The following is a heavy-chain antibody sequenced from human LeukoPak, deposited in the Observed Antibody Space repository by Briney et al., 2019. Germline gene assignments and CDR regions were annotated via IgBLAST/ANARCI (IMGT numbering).Heavy chain of an antibody. D-gene: IGHD4/OR15-4a*01. CDR1: GGSISSYY. V-gene: IGHV4-59*01. Sequence: PSETLSLTCTVSGGSISSYYWSWIRQPPGKGLEWIGYIYYSGSTNYSPSLKSRVTISVDTSKNQFSLKLSSVTAADTAVYYCARETSNYDFNYWGQGTLVTVSS. CDR3: ARETSNYDFNY. CDR2: IYYSGST. J-gene: IGHJ4*02.